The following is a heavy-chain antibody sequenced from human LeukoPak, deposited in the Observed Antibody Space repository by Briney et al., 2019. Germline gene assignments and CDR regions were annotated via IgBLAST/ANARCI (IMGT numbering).Heavy chain of an antibody. CDR3: ARNFIAVAGTWSDYYYYGMDV. D-gene: IGHD6-19*01. CDR2: INPNSGGT. V-gene: IGHV1-2*04. Sequence: ASVKVSCKASGYTFTGYYMHWVRQAPGQGLEWMGWINPNSGGTNYAQKFQGWVTMTRDTSISTAYMELSSLRSEDTAVYYCARNFIAVAGTWSDYYYYGMDVWGQGTTVTVSS. CDR1: GYTFTGYY. J-gene: IGHJ6*02.